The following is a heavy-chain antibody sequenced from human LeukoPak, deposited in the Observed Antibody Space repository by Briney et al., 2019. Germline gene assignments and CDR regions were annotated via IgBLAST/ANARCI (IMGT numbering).Heavy chain of an antibody. CDR1: GFTFSSYW. CDR3: AKGYCSSTSCPHYYYYMDV. J-gene: IGHJ6*03. Sequence: GGSLRLSCAASGFTFSSYWMSWVRQAPGKGLEWVANIKQDGSEKYYVDSVKGRFTISRDNAKNSLYLQMNSLRAEDTAVYYCAKGYCSSTSCPHYYYYMDVWGKGTTVTVSS. D-gene: IGHD2-2*01. CDR2: IKQDGSEK. V-gene: IGHV3-7*01.